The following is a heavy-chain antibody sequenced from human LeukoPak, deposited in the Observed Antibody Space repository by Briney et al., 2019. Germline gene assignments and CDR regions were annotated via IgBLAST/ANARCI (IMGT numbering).Heavy chain of an antibody. J-gene: IGHJ4*02. Sequence: GGSLRLSCTASGVTFGDYAMSWVRHAPGKGLEWVGFIRSKAYGGTAEYAASVKGRFTISRDDSKSIAYLQMDSLKIEDTAVYYCTTDWVRYGSGIDYWGQGTLVTVSS. V-gene: IGHV3-49*04. D-gene: IGHD3-10*01. CDR3: TTDWVRYGSGIDY. CDR2: IRSKAYGGTA. CDR1: GVTFGDYA.